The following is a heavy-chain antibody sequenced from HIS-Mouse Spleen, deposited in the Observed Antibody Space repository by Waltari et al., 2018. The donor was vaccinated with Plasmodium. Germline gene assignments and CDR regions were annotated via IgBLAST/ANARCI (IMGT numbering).Heavy chain of an antibody. J-gene: IGHJ2*01. CDR1: GFASSSYG. D-gene: IGHD6-13*01. CDR3: ASSWYWYFDL. V-gene: IGHV3-7*01. Sequence: EVQLVESGGGLVQPGGSRRLPCAASGFASSSYGMSWVRQAPGKGLEWGANITQDGSEKYYVDSVKGRFTISRDNAKNSLYLQMNSLRAEDTAVYYCASSWYWYFDLWGRGTLVTVSS. CDR2: ITQDGSEK.